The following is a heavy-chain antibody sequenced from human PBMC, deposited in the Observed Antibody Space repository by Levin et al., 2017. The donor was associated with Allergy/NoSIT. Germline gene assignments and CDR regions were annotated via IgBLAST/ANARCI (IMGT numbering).Heavy chain of an antibody. D-gene: IGHD2-2*01. V-gene: IGHV3-21*06. Sequence: GGSLRLSCAASGFIFSSYSMNWVRQAPGKGLEWVSSIGSSSSYIYYADSVKGRFTISRDNAKNSLYLQMNSLRAEDTAVYYCARDGTYCSSISCYLDYWGQGTLVTVSS. CDR1: GFIFSSYS. CDR2: IGSSSSYI. CDR3: ARDGTYCSSISCYLDY. J-gene: IGHJ4*02.